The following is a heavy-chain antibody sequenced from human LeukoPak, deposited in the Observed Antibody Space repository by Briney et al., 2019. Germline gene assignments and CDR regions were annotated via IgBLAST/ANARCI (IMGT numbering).Heavy chain of an antibody. CDR1: GYIFTAYY. J-gene: IGHJ4*02. Sequence: ASVKVSCKASGYIFTAYYLHWVRQAPGQKPEWMGWIKANSGDTNYARKFQGWVTMTRDTSISTVYMELSGLTADDTAVYYCTRVGDDYPYWGQGTLVTVSS. D-gene: IGHD5-24*01. CDR2: IKANSGDT. V-gene: IGHV1-2*04. CDR3: TRVGDDYPY.